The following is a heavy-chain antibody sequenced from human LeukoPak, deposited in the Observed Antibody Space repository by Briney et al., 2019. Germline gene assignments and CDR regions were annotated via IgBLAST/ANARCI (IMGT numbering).Heavy chain of an antibody. J-gene: IGHJ6*02. CDR2: IYYSGST. CDR3: ARDSGIHLYGMDV. Sequence: SETLSLTYTVSGGSISSYYWSWIRQPPGKGLEWIGYIYYSGSTNYNPSLKSRVTISVDTSKNQFSLKLSSVTAADTAVYHCARDSGIHLYGMDVWGQGTTVTVSS. CDR1: GGSISSYY. V-gene: IGHV4-59*01. D-gene: IGHD5-18*01.